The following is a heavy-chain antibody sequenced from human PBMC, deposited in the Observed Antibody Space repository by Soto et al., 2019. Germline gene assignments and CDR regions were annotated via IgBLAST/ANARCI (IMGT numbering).Heavy chain of an antibody. Sequence: PGGSLRLSCSASGFTFSSYAMHWVRQAPGKGLEYVSAISSNGGSTYYADSVKGRFTISRDNSKNTLYLQMSSLRAEDTAVYYCVKDPVAYYYDSSGPSGSYWGQGTLITVSS. V-gene: IGHV3-64D*08. CDR1: GFTFSSYA. J-gene: IGHJ4*02. CDR3: VKDPVAYYYDSSGPSGSY. D-gene: IGHD3-22*01. CDR2: ISSNGGST.